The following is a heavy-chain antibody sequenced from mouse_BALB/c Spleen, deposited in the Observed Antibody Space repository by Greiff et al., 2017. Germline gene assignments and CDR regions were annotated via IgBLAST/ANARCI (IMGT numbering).Heavy chain of an antibody. J-gene: IGHJ2*01. V-gene: IGHV5-6*01. Sequence: DVQLVESGGDLVKPGGSLKLSCAASGFTFSSYGMSWVRQTPDKRLEWVATISSGGSYTYYPDSVKGRFTISRDNAKNTLYLQMSSLKSEDTAMYYCAPYYRYNSYDCDYWGQGTTLTVSS. D-gene: IGHD2-14*01. CDR2: ISSGGSYT. CDR3: APYYRYNSYDCDY. CDR1: GFTFSSYG.